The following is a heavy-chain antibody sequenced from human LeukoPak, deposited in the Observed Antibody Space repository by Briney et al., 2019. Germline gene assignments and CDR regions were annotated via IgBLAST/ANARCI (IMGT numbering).Heavy chain of an antibody. J-gene: IGHJ3*02. CDR1: GFTFSSYG. V-gene: IGHV3-23*01. CDR3: AKDIVVVPAAGNAFDI. CDR2: ISGSGGST. Sequence: GGSLRLSCAASGFTFSSYGMHWVRQAPGKGLEWVSSISGSGGSTYYADSVRGRFTLSRDNSKNMLYLQMNSLRAEDTAVYYCAKDIVVVPAAGNAFDIWGQGTMVTVSS. D-gene: IGHD2-2*01.